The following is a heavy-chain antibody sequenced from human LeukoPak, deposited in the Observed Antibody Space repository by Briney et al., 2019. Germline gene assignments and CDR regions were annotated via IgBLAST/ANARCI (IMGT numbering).Heavy chain of an antibody. Sequence: PGGSLRLSCAASGFTVSSNYMNWVRQAPGKGLEWVSSITSGSTHIYYADSVKGRFTISRDNAKNSLFLQMNSLRAEDTAVYYCARDVMVDYWGQGTLVTVSS. V-gene: IGHV3-21*01. CDR2: ITSGSTHI. CDR1: GFTVSSNY. D-gene: IGHD3-10*01. CDR3: ARDVMVDY. J-gene: IGHJ4*02.